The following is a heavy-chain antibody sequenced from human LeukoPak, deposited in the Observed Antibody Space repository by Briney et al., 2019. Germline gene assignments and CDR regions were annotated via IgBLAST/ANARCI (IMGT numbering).Heavy chain of an antibody. CDR1: GGSISSSNW. Sequence: SETLSPTCAVSGGSISSSNWWSWVRQPPVKGLEWIGEIYHSGSTNYNPSLKSRVTISVDKSKNQFSLKLSSVTAADTAVYYCATGYGDFRVEGRYFYSWGQGTLVTVSS. CDR2: IYHSGST. CDR3: ATGYGDFRVEGRYFYS. D-gene: IGHD4-17*01. V-gene: IGHV4-4*02. J-gene: IGHJ4*02.